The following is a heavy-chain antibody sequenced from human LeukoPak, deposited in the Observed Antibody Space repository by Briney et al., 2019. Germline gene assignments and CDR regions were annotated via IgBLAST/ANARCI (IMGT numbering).Heavy chain of an antibody. V-gene: IGHV3-53*05. J-gene: IGHJ4*02. CDR1: GFTDSSNY. Sequence: GGSLRLSCAASGFTDSSNYMSWVRQAPGKGLEWVLVIYSDCSKYYAESVKGRFTISRDNSKNTLYLQMNSLRLDDTALYYCAKEEEWFGEFWGQGTLVTVSS. CDR2: IYSDCSK. D-gene: IGHD3-10*01. CDR3: AKEEEWFGEF.